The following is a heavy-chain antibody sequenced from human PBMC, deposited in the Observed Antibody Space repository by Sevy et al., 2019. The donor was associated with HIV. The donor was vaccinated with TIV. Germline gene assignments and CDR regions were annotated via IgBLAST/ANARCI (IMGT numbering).Heavy chain of an antibody. Sequence: GGSLRLSCAASGFSFSTYSMNWVRQAPGKGLEWVSYIGTSSSTIYYADSVRGRFTISRDNGKNSLYLQMSSPRAADTALYYCARVPSTGRFGMDVWGQGTTVTVSS. CDR3: ARVPSTGRFGMDV. J-gene: IGHJ6*02. CDR1: GFSFSTYS. D-gene: IGHD3-10*01. V-gene: IGHV3-48*01. CDR2: IGTSSSTI.